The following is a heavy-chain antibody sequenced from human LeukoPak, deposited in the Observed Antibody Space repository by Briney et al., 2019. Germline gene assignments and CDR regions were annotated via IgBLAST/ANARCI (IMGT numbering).Heavy chain of an antibody. CDR3: ARDTKRSRARWENLGIDP. D-gene: IGHD3-16*01. CDR1: GYTFTTYG. J-gene: IGHJ5*02. Sequence: ASVKVSCKASGYTFTTYGISWVRQAPGQGLEWMGYIITYNGNTNYAQKLQGRVTTTTDTSTSTAYMELRSLRSDDTAVYYCARDTKRSRARWENLGIDPWGQGTLVTVSS. CDR2: IITYNGNT. V-gene: IGHV1-18*01.